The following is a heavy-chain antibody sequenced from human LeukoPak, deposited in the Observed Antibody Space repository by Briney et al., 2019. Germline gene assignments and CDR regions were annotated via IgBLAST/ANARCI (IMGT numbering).Heavy chain of an antibody. CDR3: AKVGYTIFGVVSGAFDY. CDR2: IRYDGSNK. V-gene: IGHV3-30*02. J-gene: IGHJ4*02. Sequence: GGSLRLSCAASGFTFSSYGMHWVRQAPGKGLEWVAFIRYDGSNKYYADSVKGRFTISRDNSKNTRYLQMNSLRAEDTAVYYCAKVGYTIFGVVSGAFDYWGQGTLVTVSS. CDR1: GFTFSSYG. D-gene: IGHD3-3*01.